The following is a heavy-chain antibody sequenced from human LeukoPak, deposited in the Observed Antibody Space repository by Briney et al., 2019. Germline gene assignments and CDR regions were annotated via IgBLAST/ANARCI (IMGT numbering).Heavy chain of an antibody. J-gene: IGHJ4*02. D-gene: IGHD6-13*01. CDR3: ARGDYSSSWYIYSSVDY. V-gene: IGHV3-74*01. Sequence: GGSLRLSCAASGFTFSSYWMHWVRQAPGKGLVWVSRINSDGSSTSYADSVKGRFTISRDNAKNSLYLQMNSLRAEDTAVYYCARGDYSSSWYIYSSVDYWGQGTLVTVSS. CDR2: INSDGSST. CDR1: GFTFSSYW.